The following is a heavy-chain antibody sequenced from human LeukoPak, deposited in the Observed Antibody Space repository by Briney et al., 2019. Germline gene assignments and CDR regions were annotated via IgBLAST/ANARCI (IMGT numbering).Heavy chain of an antibody. D-gene: IGHD6-19*01. V-gene: IGHV3-74*01. J-gene: IGHJ5*02. Sequence: GGSLRLSCAASGFTFSSYWMHWVRQVPGKGLVWVSRINSDERTTTYADSVKGRFTISRDNAKNTLYLQMNSLRAEDTAVYYCARGGFYSSGPLDPWGQGTLVTVSS. CDR2: INSDERTT. CDR1: GFTFSSYW. CDR3: ARGGFYSSGPLDP.